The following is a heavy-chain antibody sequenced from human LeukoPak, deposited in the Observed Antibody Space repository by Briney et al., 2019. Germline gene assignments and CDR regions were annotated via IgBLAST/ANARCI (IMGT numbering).Heavy chain of an antibody. J-gene: IGHJ4*02. V-gene: IGHV4-39*07. D-gene: IGHD1-26*01. CDR3: AVLVGATTDFDY. Sequence: SETLSLTCTVSGDSINSGDYYWGWIRQPPGKGLEWIGSIYYSGSTYYNPSLKSRVTISVDTSKNQFSLKLSSVTAADTAVYYCAVLVGATTDFDYWGQGTLVTVSS. CDR1: GDSINSGDYY. CDR2: IYYSGST.